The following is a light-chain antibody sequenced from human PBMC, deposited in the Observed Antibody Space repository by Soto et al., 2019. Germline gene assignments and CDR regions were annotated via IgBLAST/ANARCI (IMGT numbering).Light chain of an antibody. Sequence: QSALNQPASVSGSPGRSITISCTGTSSDVGGYNYVSWYQQHPGKAHKLMIYEVSNRPSGVSNRFSGSKSGNTASLTISGLQAEDEADYYCSSYTSSSTLYVFGTGTKVTV. CDR2: EVS. V-gene: IGLV2-14*01. J-gene: IGLJ1*01. CDR3: SSYTSSSTLYV. CDR1: SSDVGGYNY.